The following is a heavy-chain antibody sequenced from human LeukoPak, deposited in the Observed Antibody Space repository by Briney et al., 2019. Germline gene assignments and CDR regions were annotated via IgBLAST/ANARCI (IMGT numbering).Heavy chain of an antibody. Sequence: SETLSLTCAVYGGSFSGYYWSWIRQPPGKGLEWIGEINHSGSTNYNPSLKSRVTISVDTSKNQFSLKLSSVTAADTAVYYCARGRGSSWSRGYYYGMDVWGQGTTVTVSS. CDR1: GGSFSGYY. CDR3: ARGRGSSWSRGYYYGMDV. CDR2: INHSGST. J-gene: IGHJ6*02. D-gene: IGHD6-13*01. V-gene: IGHV4-34*01.